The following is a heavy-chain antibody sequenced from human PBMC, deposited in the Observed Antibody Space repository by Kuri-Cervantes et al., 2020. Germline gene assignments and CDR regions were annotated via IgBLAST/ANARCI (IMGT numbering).Heavy chain of an antibody. J-gene: IGHJ5*02. CDR2: INTNTGNP. D-gene: IGHD3-22*01. Sequence: ASVKVSCKASGYTFTSYAMNWVRQAPGQGLERMGWINTNTGNPTYAQGFTGRFVFSLDTSVSTAYLQISSLKAEDTAVYYCARVYYDSSGYYKKYNWFDPWGQGTLVTVSS. CDR3: ARVYYDSSGYYKKYNWFDP. CDR1: GYTFTSYA. V-gene: IGHV7-4-1*02.